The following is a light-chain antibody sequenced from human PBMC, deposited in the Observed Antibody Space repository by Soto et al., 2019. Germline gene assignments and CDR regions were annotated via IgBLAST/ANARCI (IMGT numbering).Light chain of an antibody. CDR2: GAS. CDR1: QSVSSSY. V-gene: IGKV3-20*01. CDR3: QQYGSSRT. Sequence: EIVLTQSPVTLSVSPGERATLSCTASQSVSSSYLAWYQQKPGQAPRLLIYGASSRATGIPDRFSGSGSGTDFALTISRLEPEDFAVYYCQQYGSSRTFGQGTKVDI. J-gene: IGKJ1*01.